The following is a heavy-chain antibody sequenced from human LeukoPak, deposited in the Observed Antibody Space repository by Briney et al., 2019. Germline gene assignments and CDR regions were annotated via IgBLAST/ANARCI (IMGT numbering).Heavy chain of an antibody. D-gene: IGHD3-10*01. CDR2: INHSGST. J-gene: IGHJ3*02. CDR1: GGSFSGYY. CDR3: ARGKITMVRGAADAFDI. Sequence: SETLSLTCAVYGGSFSGYYWSWIRQPPGKGLEWIGEINHSGSTNYSPSLKSRVTISVDTSKNQFSLKLSSVTAADTAVYYCARGKITMVRGAADAFDIWGQGTMVTVSS. V-gene: IGHV4-34*01.